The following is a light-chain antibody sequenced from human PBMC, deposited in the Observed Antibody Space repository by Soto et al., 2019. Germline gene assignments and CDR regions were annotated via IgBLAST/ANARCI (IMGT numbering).Light chain of an antibody. CDR3: VAWDDSLSGPV. V-gene: IGLV1-47*01. Sequence: QPVLTQPPSASGTPGQRVTISCSGSSSNIGSNYVYWYQQLPGTAPKLLIYRNNQRPSGVPDRFSGSKSGTSASLAISGLRSEDEADYYCVAWDDSLSGPVFGGGTKVTVL. CDR1: SSNIGSNY. J-gene: IGLJ3*02. CDR2: RNN.